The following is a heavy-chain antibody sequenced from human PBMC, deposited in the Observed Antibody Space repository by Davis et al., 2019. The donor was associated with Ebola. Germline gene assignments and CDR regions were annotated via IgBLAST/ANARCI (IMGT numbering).Heavy chain of an antibody. CDR2: IYPGDSDT. CDR1: GYSFTSYW. V-gene: IGHV5-51*01. CDR3: ARGSRYYDFWSGYYPSPGWFDP. Sequence: PGGSLTLSCKGSGYSFTSYWIGWVRQMPGKGLEWMGIIYPGDSDTRYSPSFQGQVTISADKSISTAYLQWSSLKASDTAMYYCARGSRYYDFWSGYYPSPGWFDPWGQGTLVTVSS. D-gene: IGHD3-3*01. J-gene: IGHJ5*02.